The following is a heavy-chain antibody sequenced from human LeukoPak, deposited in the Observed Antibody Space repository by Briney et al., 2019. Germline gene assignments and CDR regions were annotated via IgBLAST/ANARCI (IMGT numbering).Heavy chain of an antibody. CDR1: GLTFSSHW. D-gene: IGHD2-2*01. CDR2: IKQDGSEK. V-gene: IGHV3-7*03. CDR3: ATMRSNCFDF. J-gene: IGHJ4*02. Sequence: GGSLRLSCVDSGLTFSSHWMNWVRQAPGKGPEWVANIKQDGSEKYYMESVKGRFTISRDNARNSLFLHMNSLRVEDAAVYYCATMRSNCFDFWGQGTLVTVSS.